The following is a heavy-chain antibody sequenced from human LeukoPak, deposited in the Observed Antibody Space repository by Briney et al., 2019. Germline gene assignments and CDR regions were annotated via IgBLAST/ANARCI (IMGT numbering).Heavy chain of an antibody. J-gene: IGHJ5*02. CDR3: ARSTYGSGSFNWFDP. Sequence: PSETLSLTCTVSGGSISSSSYYWGWIRQPPGKGLEWIGSIYYSGSTYYNPSLKSRVTISVDTSKNQFSLKLSSVTAADTAVYYCARSTYGSGSFNWFDPWGQGTLVTVSS. CDR2: IYYSGST. D-gene: IGHD3-10*01. CDR1: GGSISSSSYY. V-gene: IGHV4-39*01.